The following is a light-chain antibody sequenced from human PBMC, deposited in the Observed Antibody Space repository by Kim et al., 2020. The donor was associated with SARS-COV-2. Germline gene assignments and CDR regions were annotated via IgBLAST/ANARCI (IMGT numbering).Light chain of an antibody. V-gene: IGLV3-1*01. Sequence: SYELTQPPSVSVSPGQTASITCSGDKLGDKYACWYQQKPGQSPVLVIYQDSKRPSGIPERFSGSNSGNTATLTISRVEAGDEADYYCQVWDSSSDHPVFG. CDR1: KLGDKY. CDR3: QVWDSSSDHPV. J-gene: IGLJ3*02. CDR2: QDS.